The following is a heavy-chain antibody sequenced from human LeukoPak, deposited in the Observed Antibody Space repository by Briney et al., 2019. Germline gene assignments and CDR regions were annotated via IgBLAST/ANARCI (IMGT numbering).Heavy chain of an antibody. V-gene: IGHV3-30*03. J-gene: IGHJ4*02. D-gene: IGHD2-8*02. Sequence: PGGSLRLSCAAPGFAFNTYAMHWVRQAPGQGLEWVAVMSFDGSYKHYADSVKGRFTISRDNSKSTLYVQMNSLRVEDTAVYYCARDLHCAGGECYYGLMYWGQGTLVVVSS. CDR1: GFAFNTYA. CDR2: MSFDGSYK. CDR3: ARDLHCAGGECYYGLMY.